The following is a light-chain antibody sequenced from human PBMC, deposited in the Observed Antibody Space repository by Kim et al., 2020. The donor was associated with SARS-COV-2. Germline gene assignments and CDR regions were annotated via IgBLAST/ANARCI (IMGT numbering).Light chain of an antibody. CDR3: QQYNSYPWT. CDR1: QSISSW. V-gene: IGKV1-5*03. J-gene: IGKJ1*01. CDR2: KAS. Sequence: GDRVTITCRASQSISSWLAWYQQKPGKAPKLLIYKASSLESGVPSRFSGSGSGTEFTLTISSLQPDDFATYYCQQYNSYPWTFGQGTKVDIK.